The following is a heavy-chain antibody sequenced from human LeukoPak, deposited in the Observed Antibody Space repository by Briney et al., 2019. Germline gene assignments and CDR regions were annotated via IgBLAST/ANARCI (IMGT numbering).Heavy chain of an antibody. J-gene: IGHJ5*02. CDR1: GGSISSYY. D-gene: IGHD3-9*01. CDR2: IYTSGST. V-gene: IGHV4-4*07. Sequence: SETLSLTCTVSGGSISSYYWSWIRQPAGKGLEWIGRIYTSGSTTYNPSLKSRVTMSVDTSKNQFSLKLSSVTAADTAVYYCARETYYDILTGSMRFDPWGQGTLVTVSS. CDR3: ARETYYDILTGSMRFDP.